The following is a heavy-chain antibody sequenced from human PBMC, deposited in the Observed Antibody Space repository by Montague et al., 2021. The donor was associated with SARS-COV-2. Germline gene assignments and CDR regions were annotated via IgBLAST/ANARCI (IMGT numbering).Heavy chain of an antibody. J-gene: IGHJ6*02. Sequence: TLSLTCTVSGGSISSGSYYWSWIRQPAGKGLEWIGRIYSSGSNNYNPSLKSRVTIAVDTSKNEFSLKLSSVTAANTAVYYCARDGGIGYSGSNRWFYYYYGMDVWGQGTTVTVSS. CDR1: GGSISSGSYY. CDR3: ARDGGIGYSGSNRWFYYYYGMDV. V-gene: IGHV4-61*02. CDR2: IYSSGSN. D-gene: IGHD1-26*01.